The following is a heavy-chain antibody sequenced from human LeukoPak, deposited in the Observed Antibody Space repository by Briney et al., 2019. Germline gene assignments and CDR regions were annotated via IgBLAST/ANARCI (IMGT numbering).Heavy chain of an antibody. CDR2: INWNGGST. D-gene: IGHD3-3*01. J-gene: IGHJ4*02. CDR1: GLPFDDYG. V-gene: IGHV3-20*04. Sequence: PGGSLRLSCAASGLPFDDYGMSLVRQVPGKGLEWVSGINWNGGSTGYADPVKGRFTISRDNAKNSLYLQMDSLRVEHRAVYYCARGIRFLEWLSGFDYWGQGTLVTVSS. CDR3: ARGIRFLEWLSGFDY.